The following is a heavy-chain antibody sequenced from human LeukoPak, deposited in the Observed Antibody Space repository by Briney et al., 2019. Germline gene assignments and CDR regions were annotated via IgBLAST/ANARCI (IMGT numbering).Heavy chain of an antibody. J-gene: IGHJ5*02. CDR1: GYTFTDYY. V-gene: IGHV1-69-2*01. CDR3: ATGEYPRKNWFDP. CDR2: VDPEDGET. D-gene: IGHD2-2*02. Sequence: ASVKISCKVSGYTFTDYYMHWGQQAPGKGLEWMGLVDPEDGETIYAEKFQGRVTITADTSTDTAYMELSSLRSEDTAVYYCATGEYPRKNWFDPWGQGTLVTVSS.